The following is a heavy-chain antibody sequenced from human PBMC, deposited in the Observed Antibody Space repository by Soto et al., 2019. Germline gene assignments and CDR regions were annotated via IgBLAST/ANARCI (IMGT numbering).Heavy chain of an antibody. CDR2: IFYTGST. CDR3: ASVPFSSFGVANPPVVWLDP. V-gene: IGHV4-30-4*01. CDR1: GGFVPSVTNY. J-gene: IGHJ5*01. Sequence: QVHLQESGPGLVKPSQTLSLTCTVSGGFVPSVTNYWSWIRQPPGKVLEWLGYIFYTGSTYYNPSLSSRITLSIGTSKNLLSLKLTSVTAAATAVEYCASVPFSSFGVANPPVVWLDPWGQGTLGTVSS. D-gene: IGHD3-3*01.